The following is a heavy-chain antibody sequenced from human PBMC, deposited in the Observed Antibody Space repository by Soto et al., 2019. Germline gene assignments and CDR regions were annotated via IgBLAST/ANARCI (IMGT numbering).Heavy chain of an antibody. CDR2: INAGNGNT. CDR1: GYTFTSYA. Sequence: ASVKVSCKASGYTFTSYAMHWVRQAPGQRLEWMGWINAGNGNTKYPQKFQGRVTITRDTSASTAYMELSSLRSEDTAVYYCARTLGDFWSGRRSGMDVWGQGTTVTVSS. V-gene: IGHV1-3*01. J-gene: IGHJ6*02. D-gene: IGHD3-3*01. CDR3: ARTLGDFWSGRRSGMDV.